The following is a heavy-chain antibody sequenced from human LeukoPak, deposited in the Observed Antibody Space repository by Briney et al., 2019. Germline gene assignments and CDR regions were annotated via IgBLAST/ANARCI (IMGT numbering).Heavy chain of an antibody. Sequence: ASVKVSCKASGYTFTSYGISWVRQAPGQGLEWMGWISAYNGNTNYAQKLQGRVTMTTDTSTSTAYMELRSLRSDDTAVYYCARETVNRYDILTGYYRIDDDAFDIWGQGTMVTVSS. CDR2: ISAYNGNT. CDR3: ARETVNRYDILTGYYRIDDDAFDI. D-gene: IGHD3-9*01. CDR1: GYTFTSYG. V-gene: IGHV1-18*01. J-gene: IGHJ3*02.